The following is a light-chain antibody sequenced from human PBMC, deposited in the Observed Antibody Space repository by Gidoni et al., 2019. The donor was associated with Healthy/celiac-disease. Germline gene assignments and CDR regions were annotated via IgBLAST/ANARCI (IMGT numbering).Light chain of an antibody. CDR2: DAS. CDR1: QDISNY. J-gene: IGKJ3*01. Sequence: DIQMTQSPSSLSASVGDRVTITCQASQDISNYLNWYQQKPGKAPKLRIYDASNLETGVPSRFSGSGSGTDFTFTISSLQPEGIATYYCQQYDNLPFPFGPGTKVDIK. CDR3: QQYDNLPFP. V-gene: IGKV1-33*01.